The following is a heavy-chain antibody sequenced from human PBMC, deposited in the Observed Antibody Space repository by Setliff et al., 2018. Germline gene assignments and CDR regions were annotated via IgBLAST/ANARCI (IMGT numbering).Heavy chain of an antibody. CDR1: GGGFSSYG. D-gene: IGHD3-22*01. Sequence: SVKVSCKASGGGFSSYGISWVRQVPGQGLEWMGRIIPIFGTANYTQKLQGRVTITADASANTAYMELSSLRSEDTAMYYCARDRYFYDSSGQRSGYYYFMDVWGRGTTVTVSS. J-gene: IGHJ6*03. CDR3: ARDRYFYDSSGQRSGYYYFMDV. CDR2: IIPIFGTA. V-gene: IGHV1-69*13.